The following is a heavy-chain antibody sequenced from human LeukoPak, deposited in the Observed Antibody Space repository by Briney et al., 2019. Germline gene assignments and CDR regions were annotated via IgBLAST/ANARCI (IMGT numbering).Heavy chain of an antibody. CDR1: GGSISSYY. J-gene: IGHJ4*02. D-gene: IGHD2-2*01. V-gene: IGHV4-59*01. CDR2: IYYSGST. Sequence: SETLSLTCPVSGGSISSYYWSWIRQPPGKGLEWIGYIYYSGSTNYNPSLKSRVTISVDTSKNQFSLKLSSVTAADTAVYYCARQYCSSTSCSPLDYWGQGTLVTVSS. CDR3: ARQYCSSTSCSPLDY.